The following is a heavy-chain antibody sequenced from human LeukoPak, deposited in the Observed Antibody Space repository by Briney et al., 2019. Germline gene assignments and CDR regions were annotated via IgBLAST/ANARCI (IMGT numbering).Heavy chain of an antibody. CDR3: ARGVPTGIDYFDY. CDR1: GFTVSSNY. D-gene: IGHD1-1*01. J-gene: IGHJ4*02. CDR2: IKQDGSEE. V-gene: IGHV3-7*01. Sequence: PGGSLRLSCAASGFTVSSNYMSWVRQAPGQGMEWVANIKQDGSEEYYVDSVRGRFTVSRDNAKNSLYLQMNSLRAEDTAVYYCARGVPTGIDYFDYWGQGTLVTVSS.